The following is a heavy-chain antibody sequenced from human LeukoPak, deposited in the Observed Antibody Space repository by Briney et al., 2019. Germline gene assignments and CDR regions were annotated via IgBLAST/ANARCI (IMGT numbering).Heavy chain of an antibody. J-gene: IGHJ4*02. CDR3: GSSGYYSRSGYYFDY. CDR2: IIPIFGTA. D-gene: IGHD3-22*01. V-gene: IGHV1-69*06. Sequence: ASVKVSCKASGGTFSSYAISWVRQAPGQGLEWMGGIIPIFGTANYVQKFQGRVTITADKSTSTAYMELSSLRSEDTAVYYCGSSGYYSRSGYYFDYWGQGTLVTVSS. CDR1: GGTFSSYA.